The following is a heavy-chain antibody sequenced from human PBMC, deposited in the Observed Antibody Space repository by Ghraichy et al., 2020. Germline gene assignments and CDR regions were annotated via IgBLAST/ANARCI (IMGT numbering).Heavy chain of an antibody. Sequence: SETLSLTCAVSGGSFNAYYWSWIRQPPGKGLEWIGEINHSGSTKYNPSLKSRIIISVDTSKNQFSLNLSSVTAADTAVYYCARVEVAGTNWFDPWGQGTVVTVAS. V-gene: IGHV4-34*01. J-gene: IGHJ5*02. CDR2: INHSGST. CDR1: GGSFNAYY. CDR3: ARVEVAGTNWFDP. D-gene: IGHD1-7*01.